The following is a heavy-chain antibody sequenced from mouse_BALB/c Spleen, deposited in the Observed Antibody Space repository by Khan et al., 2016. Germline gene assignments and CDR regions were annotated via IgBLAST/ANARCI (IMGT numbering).Heavy chain of an antibody. D-gene: IGHD2-12*01. CDR2: FFPGSGSI. Sequence: VQLQESGAELVKPGASVKLSCKASSYTFTEYITHWVKQRSGQGLEWCGWFFPGSGSIKYNEKFKDKAKLTADKSSTTVHMNLSRLTSEDSAVYFCARHTYSFYYAIDYWGLGTSVTVTS. CDR1: SYTFTEYI. CDR3: ARHTYSFYYAIDY. J-gene: IGHJ4*01. V-gene: IGHV1-62-2*01.